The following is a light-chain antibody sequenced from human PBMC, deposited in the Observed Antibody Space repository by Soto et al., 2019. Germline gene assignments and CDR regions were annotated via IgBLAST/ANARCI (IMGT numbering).Light chain of an antibody. J-gene: IGKJ3*01. CDR3: QQRSNWPPLFT. CDR2: DAS. Sequence: EIVLTQSPATLSLSPGERATLSCRASQSVSSYLAWYQQNLGQAPRLLIYDASNRATGIPARFSGSGSGTDFTLTISSLEPEDFAVYYCQQRSNWPPLFTFGPGTKVDIK. V-gene: IGKV3-11*01. CDR1: QSVSSY.